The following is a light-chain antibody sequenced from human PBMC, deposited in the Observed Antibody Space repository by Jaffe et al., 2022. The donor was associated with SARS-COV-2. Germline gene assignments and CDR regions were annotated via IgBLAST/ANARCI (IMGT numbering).Light chain of an antibody. J-gene: IGKJ1*01. CDR2: KAS. V-gene: IGKV1-5*03. CDR3: QQYNSYRT. CDR1: QSISSW. Sequence: DIQMTQSPSTLSASVGDRVTITCRASQSISSWLAWYQQKPGKAPKLLIYKASSLESGVPSRFSASGSGTDFTLTISSLQPDDFATYYCQQYNSYRTFGQGTKVEIK.